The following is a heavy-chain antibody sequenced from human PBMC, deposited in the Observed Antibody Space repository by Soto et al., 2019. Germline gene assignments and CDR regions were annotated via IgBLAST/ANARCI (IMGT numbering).Heavy chain of an antibody. J-gene: IGHJ4*02. D-gene: IGHD2-15*01. CDR3: ARRRRSGYSDY. Sequence: SSETLSLTCAAYGGSFSGYYWSWIRQPPGKGLEWIGEINRSGSTNYNPPLKSRATLSVDTSKNQFSRKLSAVTAADTAAYYCARRRRSGYSDYWGQGTLVTSPQ. V-gene: IGHV4-34*01. CDR2: INRSGST. CDR1: GGSFSGYY.